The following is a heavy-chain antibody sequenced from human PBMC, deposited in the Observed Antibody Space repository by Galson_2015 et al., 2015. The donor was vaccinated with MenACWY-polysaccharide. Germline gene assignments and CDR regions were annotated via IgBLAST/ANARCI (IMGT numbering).Heavy chain of an antibody. J-gene: IGHJ4*02. CDR3: TRRRDTAHETTIDF. Sequence: SLRLSCAASGFTFSDSAMHWVRQAPGKGPEWVGRVRSKANNYATSYSASVKGRFTISRDDSKDTAYLQMNSLNTEDTAMYYCTRRRDTAHETTIDFWGRGTLVTVSS. V-gene: IGHV3-73*01. CDR2: VRSKANNYAT. CDR1: GFTFSDSA. D-gene: IGHD5-18*01.